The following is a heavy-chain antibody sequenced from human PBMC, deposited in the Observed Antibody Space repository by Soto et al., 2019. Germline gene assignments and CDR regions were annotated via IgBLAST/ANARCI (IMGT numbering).Heavy chain of an antibody. CDR3: ARELPYLERSYYGMDV. V-gene: IGHV1-2*04. Sequence: ASVKVSCKASGYTFTGYYMHWVRQAPGQGLEWMGWINPNSGGTNYAQKFQGWVTMTRDTSISTAYMELSRLRSDDTAVYYCARELPYLERSYYGMDVWGQGTTVTVSS. J-gene: IGHJ6*02. CDR2: INPNSGGT. CDR1: GYTFTGYY. D-gene: IGHD1-1*01.